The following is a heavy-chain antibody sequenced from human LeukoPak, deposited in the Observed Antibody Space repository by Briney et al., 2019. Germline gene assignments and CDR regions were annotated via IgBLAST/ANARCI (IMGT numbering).Heavy chain of an antibody. CDR1: GDSISNFY. D-gene: IGHD4-17*01. CDR2: IYTSGST. J-gene: IGHJ6*03. Sequence: SETLSLTCTVSGDSISNFYWSWIRQPAGKGLEWIGRIYTSGSTNYNPSLKSRVTMSVDTSKNQFSLKLSSVTAADTAVYYCARGTTVTTGGLYYYYMDVWGKETTVTVSS. CDR3: ARGTTVTTGGLYYYYMDV. V-gene: IGHV4-4*07.